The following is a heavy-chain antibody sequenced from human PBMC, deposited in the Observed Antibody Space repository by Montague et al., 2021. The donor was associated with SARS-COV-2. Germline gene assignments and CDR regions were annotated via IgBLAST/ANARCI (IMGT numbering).Heavy chain of an antibody. J-gene: IGHJ4*02. D-gene: IGHD4-23*01. V-gene: IGHV4-39*01. CDR1: GVSVSSSSYY. CDR2: IYYSGST. Sequence: SETLSLTCTVSGVSVSSSSYYWGWIRQPPGKGLEWIGSIYYSGSTHYNPSLKSRVTISVDTSKNQFSLKLSSVTAADTAVYYCARRGDYGGPRFDYWGQGTLVSVSS. CDR3: ARRGDYGGPRFDY.